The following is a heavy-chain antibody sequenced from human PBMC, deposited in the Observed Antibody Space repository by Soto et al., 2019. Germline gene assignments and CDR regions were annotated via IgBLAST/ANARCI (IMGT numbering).Heavy chain of an antibody. CDR3: ARATAVYGDYFDY. Sequence: QVQLVQSGAEVQKPGSSVKVSCKASGGTFSSYTISWVRQAPGQGLEWMGRIIPILGIANYAQKFQGRVTITADKSTSTAYMELSSLRSEDTAVYYCARATAVYGDYFDYWGQGTLVTVSS. CDR1: GGTFSSYT. V-gene: IGHV1-69*02. D-gene: IGHD4-17*01. CDR2: IIPILGIA. J-gene: IGHJ4*02.